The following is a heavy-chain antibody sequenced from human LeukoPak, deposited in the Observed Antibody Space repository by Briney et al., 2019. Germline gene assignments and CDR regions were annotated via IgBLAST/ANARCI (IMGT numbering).Heavy chain of an antibody. V-gene: IGHV4-34*01. J-gene: IGHJ4*02. CDR1: GGSFSGYY. CDR2: INHSGST. CDR3: ARSRRCFDWSRQYYFDY. Sequence: KTSETLSLTCAVYGGSFSGYYWSWIRQPPGKGLEWIGEINHSGSTNYNPSLKSRVTISVDTSKNQFSLKLSSVTAADTAVYYCARSRRCFDWSRQYYFDYWGQGTLVTVSS. D-gene: IGHD3-9*01.